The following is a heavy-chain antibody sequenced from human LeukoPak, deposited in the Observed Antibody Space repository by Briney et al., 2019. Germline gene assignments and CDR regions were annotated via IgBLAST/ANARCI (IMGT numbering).Heavy chain of an antibody. CDR2: ISTSGGLSSV. CDR3: VKASSSSPQYNWFDA. V-gene: IGHV3-21*04. Sequence: GGSLRLSCAASGFIFSSFSVNWVRQAPGKGLEWVSSISTSGGLSSVYYADSVKGRFTISRDNSKNTLYLQMNSLRAEDTALYYCVKASSSSPQYNWFDAWGQGTLVTVSS. CDR1: GFIFSSFS. D-gene: IGHD6-6*01. J-gene: IGHJ5*02.